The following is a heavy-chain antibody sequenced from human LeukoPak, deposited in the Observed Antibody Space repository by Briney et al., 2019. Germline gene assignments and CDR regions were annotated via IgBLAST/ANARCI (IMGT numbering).Heavy chain of an antibody. CDR1: GFTFSNYG. CDR2: ISYDGSNK. Sequence: PGRSLRLSCAASGFTFSNYGMHWVRQAPGKGLEWVAVISYDGSNKYYADSVKGRFTISRDNSKNTLYLQMNSLRAEDTAVYYCAKDRQSIVGATSPYFDYWGQGTLVTVSS. CDR3: AKDRQSIVGATSPYFDY. D-gene: IGHD1-26*01. J-gene: IGHJ4*02. V-gene: IGHV3-30*18.